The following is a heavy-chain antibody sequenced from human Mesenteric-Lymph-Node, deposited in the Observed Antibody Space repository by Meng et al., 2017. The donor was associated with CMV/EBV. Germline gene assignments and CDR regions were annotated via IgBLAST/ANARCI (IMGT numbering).Heavy chain of an antibody. CDR3: AHTMLAPGSGSYYVDY. CDR2: IDWDDDE. V-gene: IGHV2-5*02. J-gene: IGHJ4*02. CDR1: FSRTTSGGG. Sequence: FSRTTSGGGGGWIRQPPGKALEWVAIIDWDDDERHSPSLKSRLTITKDTSKNQVVLTMTNMDPVDTATYYCAHTMLAPGSGSYYVDYWGQGTLVTVSS. D-gene: IGHD3-10*01.